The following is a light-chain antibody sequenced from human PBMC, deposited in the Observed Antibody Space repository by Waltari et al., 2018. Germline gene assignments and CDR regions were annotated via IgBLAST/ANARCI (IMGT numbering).Light chain of an antibody. V-gene: IGKV3-20*01. CDR2: GAA. CDR1: PSVSSSY. Sequence: EIVLTQSPGTLSLSPGERATLSCRASPSVSSSYLAWSQQKPGQAPRLLIYGAASRATGIPDRFSGSGSGTDFTLTISRLEPEDFAVYYCQQYGSSPGTFGGGIKVEIK. J-gene: IGKJ4*01. CDR3: QQYGSSPGT.